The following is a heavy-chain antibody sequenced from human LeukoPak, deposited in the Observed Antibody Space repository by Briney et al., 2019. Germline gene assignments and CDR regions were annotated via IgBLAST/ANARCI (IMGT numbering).Heavy chain of an antibody. CDR3: ARGRIAVYYYYMDV. J-gene: IGHJ6*03. D-gene: IGHD6-19*01. V-gene: IGHV4-34*01. CDR2: INHSGST. Sequence: KPSETLSLTCAVYGGSFSGYYWSWIRQPPGKGLEWIGEINHSGSTNYNPSLKSRVTISVDTSKNQFSLKLSSVTAADTAVYYCARGRIAVYYYYMDVWGKGTTVTVSS. CDR1: GGSFSGYY.